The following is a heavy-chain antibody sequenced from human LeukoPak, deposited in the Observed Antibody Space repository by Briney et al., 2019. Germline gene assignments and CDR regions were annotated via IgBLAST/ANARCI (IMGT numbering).Heavy chain of an antibody. V-gene: IGHV3-23*01. CDR1: GFTFSSYW. CDR3: AKDSGRHTPQDY. Sequence: GGSLRLSCAASGFTFSSYWMHWVRQAPGKGLEWVSAISGSGGSTYYADSVKGRFTISRDNSKNTLYLQMNSLRAEDTAVYYCAKDSGRHTPQDYWGQGTLVTVSS. D-gene: IGHD1-26*01. J-gene: IGHJ4*02. CDR2: ISGSGGST.